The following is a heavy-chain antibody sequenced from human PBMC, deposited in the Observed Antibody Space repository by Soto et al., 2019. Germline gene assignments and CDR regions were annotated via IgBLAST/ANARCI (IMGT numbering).Heavy chain of an antibody. CDR2: IDPSDSYT. CDR1: GYSFTSYW. J-gene: IGHJ3*02. D-gene: IGHD3-22*01. Sequence: GESLKISCKGSGYSFTSYWISWVRQMPGKGLEWMGRIDPSDSYTNYSPSFQGHVTISADKSISTAYLQWSSLKASDTAMYYCASPKTYYFDSSAPHAFDIWGQGTMVTVSS. V-gene: IGHV5-10-1*01. CDR3: ASPKTYYFDSSAPHAFDI.